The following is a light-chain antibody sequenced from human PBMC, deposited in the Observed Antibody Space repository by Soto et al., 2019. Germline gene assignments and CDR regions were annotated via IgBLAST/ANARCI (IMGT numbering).Light chain of an antibody. V-gene: IGKV3-20*01. J-gene: IGKJ4*01. Sequence: EMVLTQSPGTLSLSPGERATLSCRASQSVSSSYLAWYQQKPGQAPRLLIYNAFNRATGIPDRFSGSGSGTDFTLTISRLEPEDFAVYYCQQYGSSPGTVGGGTKVEIK. CDR3: QQYGSSPGT. CDR1: QSVSSSY. CDR2: NAF.